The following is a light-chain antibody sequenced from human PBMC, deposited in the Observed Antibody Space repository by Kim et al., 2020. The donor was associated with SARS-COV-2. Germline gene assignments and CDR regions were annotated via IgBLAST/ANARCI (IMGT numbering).Light chain of an antibody. CDR2: QDS. J-gene: IGLJ1*01. CDR1: KLGDKY. V-gene: IGLV3-1*01. CDR3: QAWDSSNYV. Sequence: VSPGQTASITCSGDKLGDKYACWYQQKPGQSPVLVIYQDSKRPSGIPERFSGSNSGNTATLTISGTQAMDEADYYCQAWDSSNYVFGTGTKVTVL.